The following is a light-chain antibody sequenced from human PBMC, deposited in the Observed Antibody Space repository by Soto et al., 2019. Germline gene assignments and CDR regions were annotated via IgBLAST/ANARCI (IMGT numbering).Light chain of an antibody. J-gene: IGLJ1*01. Sequence: QSVLTQPPSVSAAPGQKVTISCSGSSSNIGNNYVSWYQQLPGTAPKLPIYDNNKRPSGIPDRFSGSKSGTSATLGITGLQTGDEADYYCGTWDSSLSAGNYVFGTGTKVTVL. V-gene: IGLV1-51*01. CDR3: GTWDSSLSAGNYV. CDR2: DNN. CDR1: SSNIGNNY.